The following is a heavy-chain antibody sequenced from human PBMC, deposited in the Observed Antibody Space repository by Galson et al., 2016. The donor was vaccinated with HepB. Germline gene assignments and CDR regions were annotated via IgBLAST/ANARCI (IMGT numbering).Heavy chain of an antibody. CDR3: TRDPASYN. V-gene: IGHV3-23*01. CDR2: ISGSGDRT. CDR1: GFTFSTSP. D-gene: IGHD2-21*01. Sequence: SLRLSCAASGFTFSTSPMSWVRRAPGKGLEWLSSISGSGDRTYYTDSVKGQFTISRDTSKNTLYLQMSSLRVDDTALYYCTRDPASYNWGQGTLVLVSS. J-gene: IGHJ4*02.